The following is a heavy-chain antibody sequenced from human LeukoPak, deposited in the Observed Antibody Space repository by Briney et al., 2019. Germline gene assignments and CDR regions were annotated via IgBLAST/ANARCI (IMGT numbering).Heavy chain of an antibody. J-gene: IGHJ4*02. CDR2: INAGNGRT. CDR3: ARGRWTATETTYYLDY. V-gene: IGHV1-3*01. CDR1: GYSFSDDA. D-gene: IGHD4-17*01. Sequence: ASVKVSCKASGYSFSDDAVQWVRQAPGQRLEWMGWINAGNGRTEYSQNFQGRATITRDRSANTAYMELSSLRSEDTSIYYCARGRWTATETTYYLDYWGQGTLVTVSS.